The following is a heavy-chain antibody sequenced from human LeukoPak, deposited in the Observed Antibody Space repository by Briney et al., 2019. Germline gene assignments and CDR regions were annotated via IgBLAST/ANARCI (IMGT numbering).Heavy chain of an antibody. CDR1: GGSISSSNS. J-gene: IGHJ4*02. D-gene: IGHD3-22*01. CDR2: IYHSGST. V-gene: IGHV4-4*02. CDR3: ARADDYYDSSGYYGY. Sequence: SETLSLTCAVSGGSISSSNSWSWVRQPPGKGLEWIGEIYHSGSTNYNPSIKSRVTISVDKSKNQFSLKLSSVTAADTAVYYCARADDYYDSSGYYGYWGQGTLVTVSS.